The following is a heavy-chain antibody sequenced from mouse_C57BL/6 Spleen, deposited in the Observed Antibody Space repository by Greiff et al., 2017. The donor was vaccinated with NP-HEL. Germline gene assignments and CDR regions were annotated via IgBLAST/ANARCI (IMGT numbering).Heavy chain of an antibody. J-gene: IGHJ4*01. CDR3: TRSHYSKGYYYAMDD. CDR2: IDPETGGT. V-gene: IGHV1-15*01. Sequence: VQLQQSGAELVRPGASVTLSFKASGYTFTDYEMHWVKQTPVHGLEWIGAIDPETGGTAYNQKFKGKAILTADKSSSTAYMELRSLTSEDSAVYYCTRSHYSKGYYYAMDDWGQGTSVTVSS. CDR1: GYTFTDYE. D-gene: IGHD2-5*01.